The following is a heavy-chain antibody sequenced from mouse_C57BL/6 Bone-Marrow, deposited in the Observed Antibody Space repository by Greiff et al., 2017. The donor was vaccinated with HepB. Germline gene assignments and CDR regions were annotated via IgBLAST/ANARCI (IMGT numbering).Heavy chain of an antibody. CDR2: INYDGSST. CDR1: GFTFSDYY. Sequence: EVKVVESEGGLVQPGSSMKLSCTASGFTFSDYYMAWVRQVPEKGLEWVANINYDGSSTYYLDSLKSRFIISRDNAKNILYLQMSSLKSEDTATYYCARDRLYFDYWGQGTTLTVSS. J-gene: IGHJ2*01. V-gene: IGHV5-16*01. CDR3: ARDRLYFDY.